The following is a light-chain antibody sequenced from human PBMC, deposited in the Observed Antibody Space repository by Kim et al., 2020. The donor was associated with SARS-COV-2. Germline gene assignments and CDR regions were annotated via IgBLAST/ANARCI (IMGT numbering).Light chain of an antibody. CDR2: GAS. Sequence: EIVMTQSPATLSLSPGERATLSCRASQSVRTNLAWYQQKPGQAPRLLIYGASTRATGIPARFSGSGSGTEFTLTISSLQSEDFALYYCHQYNHWPRGTFGQGTRLEIK. J-gene: IGKJ5*01. CDR3: HQYNHWPRGT. V-gene: IGKV3-15*01. CDR1: QSVRTN.